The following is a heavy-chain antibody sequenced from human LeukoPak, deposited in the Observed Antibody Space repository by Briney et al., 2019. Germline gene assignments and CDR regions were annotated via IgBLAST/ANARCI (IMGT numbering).Heavy chain of an antibody. Sequence: VASVKVSCKASGGTFSSYAISWVRQAPGQGLEWMGGIIPIFGTANYAQKFQGRVTITADESTSTAYMELSSLRSEDTAVYYCARGSLAVAGIEWRLYGMDVWGQGTTVTVSS. CDR3: ARGSLAVAGIEWRLYGMDV. J-gene: IGHJ6*02. CDR2: IIPIFGTA. D-gene: IGHD6-19*01. V-gene: IGHV1-69*13. CDR1: GGTFSSYA.